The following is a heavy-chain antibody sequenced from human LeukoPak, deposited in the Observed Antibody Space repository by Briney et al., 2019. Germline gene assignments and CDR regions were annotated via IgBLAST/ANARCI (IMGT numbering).Heavy chain of an antibody. CDR3: ARYNFWSGYFDY. CDR1: GFTFSSYA. Sequence: PGGSLRLSCAASGFTFSSYAMSWVRQAPGKGLEWVSAISGSGGSTYYADSVKGRFTISRDNSKNTLYLQMNSLRAEDTAVYYCARYNFWSGYFDYWGQGTLVTVSS. D-gene: IGHD3-3*01. V-gene: IGHV3-23*01. J-gene: IGHJ4*02. CDR2: ISGSGGST.